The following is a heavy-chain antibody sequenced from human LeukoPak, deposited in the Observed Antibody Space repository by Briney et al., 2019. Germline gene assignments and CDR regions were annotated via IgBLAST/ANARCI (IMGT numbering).Heavy chain of an antibody. CDR1: GFTFSSYG. CDR2: ISYDGSNK. CDR3: AKGKGRGYSGYGGMDV. J-gene: IGHJ6*02. V-gene: IGHV3-30*18. D-gene: IGHD5-12*01. Sequence: AGSLRLSCAASGFTFSSYGMHWVRQAPGKGLEWVAVISYDGSNKYYADSVKGRFTISRDNSKNTLYLQMNSLRAEDTAVYYCAKGKGRGYSGYGGMDVWGQGTTVTVSS.